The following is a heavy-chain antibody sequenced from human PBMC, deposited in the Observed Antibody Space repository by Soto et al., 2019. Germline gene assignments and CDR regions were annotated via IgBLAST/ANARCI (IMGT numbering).Heavy chain of an antibody. V-gene: IGHV1-3*01. CDR2: INAGNGNT. J-gene: IGHJ5*02. CDR3: ARGGSSGWYEVAYWFDP. D-gene: IGHD6-19*01. CDR1: GYTFTSYA. Sequence: QVQLVQSGAEVKKPGASVKVSCKASGYTFTSYAMHWVRQAPGQRLEWMGWINAGNGNTKYSQKFQGRVTITRDTSASTAYMELSSLRSEDTAVYYCARGGSSGWYEVAYWFDPWGQGTLVTVSS.